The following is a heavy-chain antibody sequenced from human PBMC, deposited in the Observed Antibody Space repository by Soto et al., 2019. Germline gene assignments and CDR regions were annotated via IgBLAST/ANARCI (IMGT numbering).Heavy chain of an antibody. V-gene: IGHV1-8*01. Sequence: GASVKVSCKASGYTFTSYDINWVRQATGQGLEWMGWINPNSGNTGYAQKFQGRVTMTRNTSVSTAYMELSSLRSEDTAVYYCARGSYYMYSGGSCYTDPWGQGTLVTVSS. CDR3: ARGSYYMYSGGSCYTDP. CDR1: GYTFTSYD. D-gene: IGHD2-15*01. CDR2: INPNSGNT. J-gene: IGHJ5*02.